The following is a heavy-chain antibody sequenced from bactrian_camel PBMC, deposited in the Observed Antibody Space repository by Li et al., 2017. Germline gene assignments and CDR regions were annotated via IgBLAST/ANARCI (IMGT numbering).Heavy chain of an antibody. J-gene: IGHJ6*01. CDR1: GFTFSSYW. D-gene: IGHD6*01. CDR2: INSNAGTT. Sequence: HVQLVESGGGSVQPGGSLRLSCAASGFTFSSYWMYWVRQAPGKGLEWVSTINSNAGTTYYSDGVKGRLVISRDNAKNTINLELNSLKTEDTAMYYCTRDRGLAVPAGSFDYWAQGTQVTVS. V-gene: IGHV3S1*01. CDR3: TRDRGLAVPAGSFDY.